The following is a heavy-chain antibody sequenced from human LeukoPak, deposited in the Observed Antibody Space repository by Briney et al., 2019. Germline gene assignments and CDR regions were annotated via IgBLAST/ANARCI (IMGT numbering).Heavy chain of an antibody. CDR1: GGSFSGYY. CDR2: INHSGST. Sequence: SETLSLTCAVYGGSFSGYYWSWIRQPPGKGLEWIGEINHSGSTNYNPSLKSRVTISVDTSKNQFSLKLSSVTAADTAVYYCARLGYSTGWYLNRGYYYMDVWGKGTTVTISS. CDR3: ARLGYSTGWYLNRGYYYMDV. J-gene: IGHJ6*03. D-gene: IGHD6-19*01. V-gene: IGHV4-34*01.